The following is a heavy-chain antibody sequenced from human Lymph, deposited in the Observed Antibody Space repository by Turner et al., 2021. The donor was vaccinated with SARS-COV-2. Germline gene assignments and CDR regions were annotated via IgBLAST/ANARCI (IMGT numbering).Heavy chain of an antibody. J-gene: IGHJ5*02. CDR2: RSYDGSNY. V-gene: IGHV3-30-3*01. D-gene: IGHD6-19*01. CDR1: GFTFSSYA. Sequence: QVQLVESGGGVVQPGRSLRLSCAASGFTFSSYAMHWVRQAPGKGLEWVELRSYDGSNYCGGDSVKGRFTISRDNSKKTLYLQMNSLRGEDTAVYYCARDVLKKEVAGSSDNWFDPWGQGTLVTVSS. CDR3: ARDVLKKEVAGSSDNWFDP.